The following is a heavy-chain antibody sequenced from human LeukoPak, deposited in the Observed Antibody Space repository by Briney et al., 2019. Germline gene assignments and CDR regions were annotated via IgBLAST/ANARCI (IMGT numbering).Heavy chain of an antibody. CDR2: IYYSGST. Sequence: PSQTLSLTCTVSGGSISSGDYYWSWIRQPPGKGLEWIGYIYYSGSTYYNPSLKSRVTISVDTSKNQFSLKLSSVTAADTAVYYCARYYGSGSYYNVNYYYMDVWGKGTTVTVSS. CDR3: ARYYGSGSYYNVNYYYMDV. D-gene: IGHD3-10*01. CDR1: GGSISSGDYY. V-gene: IGHV4-30-4*01. J-gene: IGHJ6*03.